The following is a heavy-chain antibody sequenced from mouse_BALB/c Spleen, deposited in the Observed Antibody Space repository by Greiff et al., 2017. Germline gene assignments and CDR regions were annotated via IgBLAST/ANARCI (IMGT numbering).Heavy chain of an antibody. CDR1: GFNIKDTY. CDR3: ARSGTVAY. D-gene: IGHD4-1*01. V-gene: IGHV14-3*02. CDR2: IDPANGNT. Sequence: EVQGVESGAELVKPGASVKLSCTASGFNIKDTYMHWVKQRPEQGLEWIGRIDPANGNTKYDPKFQGKATITADTSSNTAYLQLSSLTSEDTAVYYCARSGTVAYWGQGTLVTVSA. J-gene: IGHJ3*01.